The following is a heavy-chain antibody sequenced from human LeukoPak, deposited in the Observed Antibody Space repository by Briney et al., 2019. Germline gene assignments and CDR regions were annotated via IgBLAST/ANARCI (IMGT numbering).Heavy chain of an antibody. CDR2: ISSSSSYI. J-gene: IGHJ4*02. D-gene: IGHD3-3*01. V-gene: IGHV3-21*01. CDR1: GYTFSSYS. Sequence: KPGGSLTLSCAASGYTFSSYSMNWVRQAPGKGLEWVSSISSSSSYIYYANSVNGRFTISRDNAKNSLYLQMNSLRDDDRAVYYCAKSGDFDYWGQGTLVTVSS. CDR3: AKSGDFDY.